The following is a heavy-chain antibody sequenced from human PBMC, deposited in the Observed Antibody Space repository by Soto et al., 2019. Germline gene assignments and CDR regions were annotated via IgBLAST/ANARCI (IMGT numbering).Heavy chain of an antibody. Sequence: QVQLVQSGAEVKKPGASVKVFCKASGYTFTNYGITWVRQAPGQGLEWMGWISAYNGNTNYAQKLQGRVTMTTDTSTTTAYMELRSLRPDDTAVYYCASSYYGSGAPYYYGMDVWGQGTTVTVSS. D-gene: IGHD3-10*01. V-gene: IGHV1-18*01. CDR3: ASSYYGSGAPYYYGMDV. CDR2: ISAYNGNT. J-gene: IGHJ6*02. CDR1: GYTFTNYG.